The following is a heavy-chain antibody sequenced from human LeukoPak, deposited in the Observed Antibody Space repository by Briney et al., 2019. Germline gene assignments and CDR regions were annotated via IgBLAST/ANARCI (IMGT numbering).Heavy chain of an antibody. CDR1: GFTFGDHA. V-gene: IGHV3-49*04. CDR3: ARGPIQLWIHNALDV. Sequence: GGSLRLSCTGSGFTFGDHAMSWVRQAPGKGLEWVGFIRSKAYSGTTEYAASVKGRFTNSRDDSASIAYLQMNSLKTEDTAVYYCARGPIQLWIHNALDVWGQGTTVTVSS. J-gene: IGHJ6*02. CDR2: IRSKAYSGTT. D-gene: IGHD1-1*01.